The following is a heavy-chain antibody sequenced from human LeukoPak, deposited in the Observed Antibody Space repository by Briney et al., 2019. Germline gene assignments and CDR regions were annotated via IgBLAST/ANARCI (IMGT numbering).Heavy chain of an antibody. D-gene: IGHD3-10*01. J-gene: IGHJ6*03. CDR3: VRGMVRGHYYYMDV. CDR2: ITTSGSSI. Sequence: GGSLRLPCAASDFTFSRYEMNWVRQAPGKGLEWISYITTSGSSIKSADSVKGRFTISRDNANNSLYLQMNSLRAEDTAVYYCVRGMVRGHYYYMDVWGKGTTVTVSS. CDR1: DFTFSRYE. V-gene: IGHV3-48*03.